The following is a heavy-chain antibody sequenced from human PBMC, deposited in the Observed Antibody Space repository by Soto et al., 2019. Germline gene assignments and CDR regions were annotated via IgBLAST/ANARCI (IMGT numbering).Heavy chain of an antibody. V-gene: IGHV3-30*18. CDR3: AKDLPWFDP. Sequence: GRTLRHCCAASGLTFISYGMHWVRQAPGKGLEWVAVISYDGSNKYYADSVKGRFTISRDNSKNTLYLQMNSLRAEDTAVYYCAKDLPWFDPWGQGT. CDR1: GLTFISYG. J-gene: IGHJ5*02. CDR2: ISYDGSNK.